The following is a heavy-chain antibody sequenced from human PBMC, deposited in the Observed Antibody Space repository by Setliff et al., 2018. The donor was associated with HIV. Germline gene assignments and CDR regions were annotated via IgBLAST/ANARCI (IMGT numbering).Heavy chain of an antibody. J-gene: IGHJ4*01. V-gene: IGHV3-33*01. Sequence: PGGSLRLSCAGSGFTFSGYGMHWVRQAPGKGLEWVGIIWYDGSEKHYVDSVKGRFTISRDNTKNSLFLQMNSLRAEDTAVYYCARRVGCTSTTCYHTYFDYWGPGTLVTVSS. CDR3: ARRVGCTSTTCYHTYFDY. CDR1: GFTFSGYG. D-gene: IGHD2-2*01. CDR2: IWYDGSEK.